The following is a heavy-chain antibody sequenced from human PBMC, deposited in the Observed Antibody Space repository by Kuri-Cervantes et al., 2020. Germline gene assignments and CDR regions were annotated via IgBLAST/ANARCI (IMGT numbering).Heavy chain of an antibody. V-gene: IGHV4-4*02. CDR2: IYHSGST. J-gene: IGHJ4*02. Sequence: SETLSLTCAVSGGSISSSNWWSWVRQPPGKGLEWIGEIYHSGSTNYNPSLKSRVTISVDKSKNQFSLKLNTVTPADTAVYFCAREPVSGFDYWGRGILVTVSS. CDR3: AREPVSGFDY. D-gene: IGHD3-10*01. CDR1: GGSISSSNW.